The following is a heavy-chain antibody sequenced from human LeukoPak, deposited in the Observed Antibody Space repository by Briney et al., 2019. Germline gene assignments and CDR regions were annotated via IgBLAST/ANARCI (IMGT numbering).Heavy chain of an antibody. CDR3: AREGVGGGAFDI. CDR2: IKSKTNGGIT. CDR1: GFTFSSYD. V-gene: IGHV3-15*01. J-gene: IGHJ3*02. Sequence: GGSLRLSCAASGFTFSSYDMHWVRQAPGKGLEWVGRIKSKTNGGITDYAAPVKGRFTISRDDSKNTLYLQMDSLKTEDTAVYYCAREGVGGGAFDIWGQGTMVTVSA. D-gene: IGHD3-10*01.